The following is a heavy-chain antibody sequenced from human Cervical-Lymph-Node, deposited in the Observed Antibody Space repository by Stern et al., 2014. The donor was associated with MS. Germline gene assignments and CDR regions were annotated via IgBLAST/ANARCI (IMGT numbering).Heavy chain of an antibody. CDR1: GYSFPVFW. Sequence: MQLVQSGPEVKKPGESLRISCKASGYSFPVFWIGWVRQMSGRGLEWMGIIYPGDAETRYSPSFQGQVTMSVDLSTTTAYLQWRSLKASDTAIYYCARRDMSTTRYFDSWGQGTLVTVPS. D-gene: IGHD5-24*01. CDR2: IYPGDAET. V-gene: IGHV5-51*01. CDR3: ARRDMSTTRYFDS. J-gene: IGHJ4*02.